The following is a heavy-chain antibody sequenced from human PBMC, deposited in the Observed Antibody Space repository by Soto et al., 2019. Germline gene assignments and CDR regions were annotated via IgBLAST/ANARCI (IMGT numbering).Heavy chain of an antibody. J-gene: IGHJ4*02. CDR1: GYTLTELS. V-gene: IGHV1-24*01. CDR3: ATGVVPAAMARANFDY. Sequence: GASVKVSCKVSGYTLTELSMHWVRQAPGKGLEWMGGFDPEDGETIYAQKFQGRATMTEDTSTDTAYMELSSLRSEDTAVYYCATGVVPAAMARANFDYRGQGTLVTGSS. CDR2: FDPEDGET. D-gene: IGHD2-2*01.